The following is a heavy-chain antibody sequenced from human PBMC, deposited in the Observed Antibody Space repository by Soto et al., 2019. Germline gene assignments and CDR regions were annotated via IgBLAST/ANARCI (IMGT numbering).Heavy chain of an antibody. CDR2: ISGNGADT. CDR3: AREGSLGLDV. Sequence: DVQLLESGGGLVQPGGSVRLSCAASGFTFSSYAMSWVRQAPGKGLEWVSAISGNGADTSYADSVRGRFTIPRDNSKDTLFLQMNSLGVDDTAVYFCAREGSLGLDVWGRGTTVTVSS. V-gene: IGHV3-23*01. CDR1: GFTFSSYA. D-gene: IGHD3-10*01. J-gene: IGHJ6*02.